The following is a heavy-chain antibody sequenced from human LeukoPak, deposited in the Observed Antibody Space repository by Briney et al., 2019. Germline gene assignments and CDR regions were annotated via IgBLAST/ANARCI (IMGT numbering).Heavy chain of an antibody. CDR2: MNPNSGNT. D-gene: IGHD1-26*01. J-gene: IGHJ4*02. CDR3: ATGLRGKWYFDY. CDR1: GYTFTSYD. V-gene: IGHV1-8*01. Sequence: GASVKVSCKASGYTFTSYDINWVRQAAGHGLEWMGWMNPNSGNTGYAQKFQGRVTMTRNTSISTAYMELSSLRSEDTAVYYCATGLRGKWYFDYWGQGTLVTVSS.